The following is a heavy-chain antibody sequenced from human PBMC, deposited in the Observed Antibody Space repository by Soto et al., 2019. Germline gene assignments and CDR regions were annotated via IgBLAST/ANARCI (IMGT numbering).Heavy chain of an antibody. CDR2: TYYRSKWYD. J-gene: IGHJ4*02. CDR3: VRVRFDQQMSEFYY. D-gene: IGHD6-13*01. V-gene: IGHV6-1*01. Sequence: PSQTLSLTCAIFGDSVSSKSVAWNWIRQSPSRGLEWLGRTYYRSKWYDDYAVSVKSRITINPDTSKNQFSLQLNSVTPEDTAVYYCVRVRFDQQMSEFYYWAQGILVPVSS. CDR1: GDSVSSKSVA.